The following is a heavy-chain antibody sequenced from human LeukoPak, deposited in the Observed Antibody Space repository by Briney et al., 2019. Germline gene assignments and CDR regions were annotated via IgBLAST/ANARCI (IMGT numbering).Heavy chain of an antibody. J-gene: IGHJ5*02. D-gene: IGHD3-10*01. CDR1: GGSISSYY. CDR2: IYYSGST. CDR3: AREEGVRGSNWFDP. Sequence: PSETLSLTCTVSGGSISSYYWSWIRQPPGPGLERIGYIYYSGSTNYNPSLKSRVTISVDTSKNQFSLKLSSVTAADTAVYYCAREEGVRGSNWFDPWGQGTLVTVSS. V-gene: IGHV4-59*13.